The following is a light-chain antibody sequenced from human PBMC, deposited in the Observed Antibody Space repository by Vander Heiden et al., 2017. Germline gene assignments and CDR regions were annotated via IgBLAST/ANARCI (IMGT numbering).Light chain of an antibody. CDR1: QSISSY. CDR3: QQSYSTPLT. V-gene: IGKV1-39*01. J-gene: IGKJ4*01. CDR2: AAS. Sequence: DIQMTQSPSSLSASVGDRVTITCRASQSISSYFNWYQQKPGKAPKLLIYAASRLQSGVPSRFSGSGSGTDFTLTISSLQPEDFATYYCQQSYSTPLTFGGGTKVEIK.